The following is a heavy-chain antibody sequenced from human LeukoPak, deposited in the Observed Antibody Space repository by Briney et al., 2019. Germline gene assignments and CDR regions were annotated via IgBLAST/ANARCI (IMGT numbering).Heavy chain of an antibody. CDR2: ISYDGSNK. CDR3: ARSPLRITMVRGLLDY. V-gene: IGHV3-30*04. Sequence: GRSLRLSCAASGSTFSSYAMHWVRQAPGKGLEWVAVISYDGSNKYYADSVKGRFTISRDNSKNTLYLQMNSLRAEDTAVYYCARSPLRITMVRGLLDYWGQGTLVTVSS. CDR1: GSTFSSYA. D-gene: IGHD3-10*01. J-gene: IGHJ4*02.